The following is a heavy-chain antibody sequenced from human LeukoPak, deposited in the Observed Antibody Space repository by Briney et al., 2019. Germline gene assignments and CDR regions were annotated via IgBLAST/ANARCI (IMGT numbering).Heavy chain of an antibody. CDR3: ARTTMVRGAFDY. D-gene: IGHD3-10*01. Sequence: ASVKVSCKASGYTFTSYYMHWVRQAPGQGLDWMGIINPSGGSTSYAQKVQGRVTMTRDTSTSTVYMELSSLRSEDTAVYYCARTTMVRGAFDYWGQGTLVTVSS. J-gene: IGHJ4*02. V-gene: IGHV1-46*01. CDR1: GYTFTSYY. CDR2: INPSGGST.